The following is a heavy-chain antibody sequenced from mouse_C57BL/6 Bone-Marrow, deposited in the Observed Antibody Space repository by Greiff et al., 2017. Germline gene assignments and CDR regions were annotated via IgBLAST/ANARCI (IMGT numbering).Heavy chain of an antibody. D-gene: IGHD2-5*01. V-gene: IGHV1-55*01. J-gene: IGHJ1*03. Sequence: QVQLQQPGAELVKPGASVKMSCKASGYTFTSYWITWVKQRPGQGLEWIGDIYPGSGSTNDNEKFKSKATLTVDTSSSTAYLQLSSLTSEDSSVYYCARPYYSNYWYFDVWGKGTTVTVSS. CDR1: GYTFTSYW. CDR3: ARPYYSNYWYFDV. CDR2: IYPGSGST.